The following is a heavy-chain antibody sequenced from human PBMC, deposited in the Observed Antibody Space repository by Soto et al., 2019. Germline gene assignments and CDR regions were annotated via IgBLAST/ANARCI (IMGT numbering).Heavy chain of an antibody. CDR3: AKVSLLGGQYDY. CDR2: ISYDGSNK. J-gene: IGHJ4*02. Sequence: PGGSLSLSCAASGFTFSSYGMHLLRQAPGKGLEWVAVISYDGSNKYYADSVKGRFTISRDNSKNTLYLQMNSLRAEDTAVYYCAKVSLLGGQYDYWGQGTLVTVSS. CDR1: GFTFSSYG. D-gene: IGHD3-16*01. V-gene: IGHV3-30*18.